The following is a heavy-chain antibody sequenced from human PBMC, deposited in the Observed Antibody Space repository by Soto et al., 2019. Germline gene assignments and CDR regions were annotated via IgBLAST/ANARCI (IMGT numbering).Heavy chain of an antibody. V-gene: IGHV1-18*04. D-gene: IGHD4-17*01. CDR2: ISPLKGRT. CDR3: AMDYGDRPEYFKH. Sequence: QVQLVQSGPDLKRPGASMKVSCKASGYTFTSYGISWVRQAPGQGGEWMAWISPLKGRTQYSQKAQGRVTLSTDTSSNTAYMEMTTLRVDDTAVYYCAMDYGDRPEYFKHWGQGTLVTVS. CDR1: GYTFTSYG. J-gene: IGHJ1*01.